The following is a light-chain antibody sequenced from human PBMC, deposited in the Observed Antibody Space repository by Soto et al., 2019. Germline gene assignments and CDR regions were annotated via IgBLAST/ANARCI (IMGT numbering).Light chain of an antibody. J-gene: IGKJ2*01. V-gene: IGKV3-11*01. CDR1: QSASSY. CDR3: QQRSNWPQYT. CDR2: DAS. Sequence: EIVLTQSPATLSLSPGERATLSCRASQSASSYLAWYQQKPGQAPRLLIYDASNRATGIPARFSGSGSGTDFTLTISSLEPEDFAVYYCQQRSNWPQYTFGQGTKLEIK.